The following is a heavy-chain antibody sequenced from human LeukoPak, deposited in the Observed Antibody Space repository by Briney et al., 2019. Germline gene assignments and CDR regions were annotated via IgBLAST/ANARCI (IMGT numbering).Heavy chain of an antibody. J-gene: IGHJ3*02. Sequence: GESLKISCKGSGYSFTTYLIGWVRQMPGKGLEWMGIAHPTDSDIRYSPSFQGQVTISADKSINTAYLQWSSLTASDTAMYYCARTVRYTSSWWDAFDIWGQGTMVTVSS. CDR1: GYSFTTYL. V-gene: IGHV5-51*01. D-gene: IGHD6-13*01. CDR2: AHPTDSDI. CDR3: ARTVRYTSSWWDAFDI.